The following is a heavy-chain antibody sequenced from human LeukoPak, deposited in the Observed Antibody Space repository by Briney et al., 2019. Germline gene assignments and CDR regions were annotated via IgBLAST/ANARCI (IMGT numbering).Heavy chain of an antibody. CDR2: ISAYNGNT. D-gene: IGHD1-1*01. CDR3: ARASNRVRHNWFDP. V-gene: IGHV1-18*01. Sequence: ASVKVSCKASGYTFTSYGISWVRQAPGQGLEWMGWISAYNGNTNYAQKLQGRVTMTTDTSASTAYMELRSLRSDDTAVYYCARASNRVRHNWFDPWGQGTLVTVSS. J-gene: IGHJ5*02. CDR1: GYTFTSYG.